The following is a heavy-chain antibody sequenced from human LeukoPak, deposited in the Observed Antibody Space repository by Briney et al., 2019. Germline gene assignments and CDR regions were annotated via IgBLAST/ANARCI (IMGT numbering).Heavy chain of an antibody. CDR3: AKDPLNWGTIYFDY. V-gene: IGHV3-23*01. J-gene: IGHJ4*02. CDR2: ISGPGSST. CDR1: GFTFSSYA. Sequence: GGSLRLSCSSSGFTFSSYAMSWVHQAPGKGLEWVSSISGPGSSTNYADSVKGRFTISRDNSKNTLYLQMNSLRADDTAVYYCAKDPLNWGTIYFDYWGQGTLVTVSS. D-gene: IGHD3-16*01.